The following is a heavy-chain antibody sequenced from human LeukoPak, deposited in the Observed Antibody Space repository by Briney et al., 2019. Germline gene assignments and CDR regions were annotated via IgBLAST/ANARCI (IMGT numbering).Heavy chain of an antibody. J-gene: IGHJ6*02. CDR1: GFSSGDHA. D-gene: IGHD5-18*01. Sequence: GGSLRLSCTASGFSSGDHAMTWVRQAPGKGLDWVSFIRSKAYGETTEYAAAVRGRFTISRDDYKNIVFLQMNSLEIEDTAVYYCARGPIYLWLYYGMDVWGQGTTVTVSS. CDR3: ARGPIYLWLYYGMDV. V-gene: IGHV3-49*04. CDR2: IRSKAYGETT.